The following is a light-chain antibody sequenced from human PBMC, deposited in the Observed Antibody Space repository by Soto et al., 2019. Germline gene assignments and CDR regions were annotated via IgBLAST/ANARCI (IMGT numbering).Light chain of an antibody. V-gene: IGLV2-23*01. Sequence: QSALTQPASVSGSPGQSITISCTAASSDVGIYNFVFWLQQHPGKVPKLMIYEGTKRPSGVSNRFSGSTSDNTASLTISGLLAEDEADYYCCLYGGMLFGGGTKLTVL. J-gene: IGLJ2*01. CDR1: SSDVGIYNF. CDR2: EGT. CDR3: CLYGGML.